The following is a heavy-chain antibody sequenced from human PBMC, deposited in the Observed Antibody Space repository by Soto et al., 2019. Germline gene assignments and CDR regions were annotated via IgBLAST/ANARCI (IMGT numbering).Heavy chain of an antibody. V-gene: IGHV3-21*06. CDR1: GSTLTNEN. J-gene: IGHJ4*02. CDR2: ISSRSTFI. CDR3: ARDPPLSMIVVVGVDDF. D-gene: IGHD3-22*01. Sequence: PGGSLRLSCTVLGSTLTNENMNWVRQAPGEGLEWVSSISSRSTFINYADSVKGRFTISRDNDKGLVYLQMNSLRAEDTAVYYCARDPPLSMIVVVGVDDFWGQGTLVTVSS.